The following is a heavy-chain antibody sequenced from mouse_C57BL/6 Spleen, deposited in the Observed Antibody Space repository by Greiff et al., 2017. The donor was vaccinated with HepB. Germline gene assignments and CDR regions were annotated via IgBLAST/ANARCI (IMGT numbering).Heavy chain of an antibody. D-gene: IGHD2-2*01. CDR1: CYTFTSYL. J-gene: IGHJ2*01. CDR2: IYPGNSDT. V-gene: IGHV1-5*01. Sequence: EVQGVESGTVLARPGASVQLSCKTSCYTFTSYLMHWVKQRPGQGLEWIGAIYPGNSDTSYNQKFKGKAKLTAVTSASTAYMELSSLTNEDSAVYYCTRLGGYDDYFDYWGQGTTLTVSS. CDR3: TRLGGYDDYFDY.